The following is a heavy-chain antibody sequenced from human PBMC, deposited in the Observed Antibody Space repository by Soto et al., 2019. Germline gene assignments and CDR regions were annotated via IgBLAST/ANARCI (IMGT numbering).Heavy chain of an antibody. D-gene: IGHD2-15*01. CDR2: IYYTGSS. CDR1: GGSVSSGNYY. J-gene: IGHJ5*02. Sequence: QVQLQESGPGLVKPSDTLSLTCTVSGGSVSSGNYYWSWIRQPPGKGLEWIGFIYYTGSSSYNPSLTSRVTMSLDKSINQFSLKLTAVTAADTAVYYCASAGYCSGGSCSFDPWGQGTMVTVS. V-gene: IGHV4-61*01. CDR3: ASAGYCSGGSCSFDP.